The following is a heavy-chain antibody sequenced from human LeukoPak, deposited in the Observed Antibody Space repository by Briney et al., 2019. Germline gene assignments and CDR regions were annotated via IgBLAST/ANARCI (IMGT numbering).Heavy chain of an antibody. CDR1: GFTFSSYS. D-gene: IGHD6-19*01. CDR3: ARGASVVAGNDNAFDI. CDR2: ISTSSSYI. J-gene: IGHJ3*02. Sequence: GGSLRLSCAASGFTFSSYSMNWVRQAPGKGLEWVSSISTSSSYIYYADSVKGRFTISRDNAKKSLYLQMNSLRADDTAVYYCARGASVVAGNDNAFDIWGQGAMVTVSS. V-gene: IGHV3-21*01.